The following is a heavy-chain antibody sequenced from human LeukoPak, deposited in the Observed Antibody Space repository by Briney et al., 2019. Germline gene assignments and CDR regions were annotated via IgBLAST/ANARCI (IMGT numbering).Heavy chain of an antibody. V-gene: IGHV4-59*01. CDR2: IYYSGST. CDR3: AKVVEPAAIDY. D-gene: IGHD2-2*02. J-gene: IGHJ4*02. Sequence: PSETLFLTCTVSGGSISSYYWSWLRQPPGKGLEWVGYIYYSGSTNYNPSLKSRLTISVDTSKHHFSLQLSSVPAADTPVFYCAKVVEPAAIDYWRGGPLVSVSS. CDR1: GGSISSYY.